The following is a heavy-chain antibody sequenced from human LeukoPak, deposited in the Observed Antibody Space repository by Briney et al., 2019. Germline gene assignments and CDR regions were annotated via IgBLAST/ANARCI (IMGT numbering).Heavy chain of an antibody. D-gene: IGHD1-14*01. CDR3: ARYRKGSEPAGYYMDV. CDR1: GGTFSSYA. J-gene: IGHJ6*03. Sequence: SVKVSCKASGGTFSSYAISWVRQAPRQGLEWMGGIIPIFGTANYAQKFQGRVTITTDESTSTAYMELSSLRSEDTAVYYCARYRKGSEPAGYYMDVWGKGTTVTVSS. CDR2: IIPIFGTA. V-gene: IGHV1-69*05.